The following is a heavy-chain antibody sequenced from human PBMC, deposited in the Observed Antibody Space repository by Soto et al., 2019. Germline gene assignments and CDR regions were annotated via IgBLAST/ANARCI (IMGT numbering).Heavy chain of an antibody. Sequence: QVQLVQSGAEVKKPGSSVRVSCKASGDTFTFYSINWVRQAPGLGLEWMGRINPILSMSNYAQRFQGRVTMTADKSTSTVYMYLSSLRSEDTAMYYWASSYGSGYRAFDYWGQGALVTVSS. J-gene: IGHJ4*02. CDR3: ASSYGSGYRAFDY. V-gene: IGHV1-69*02. CDR1: GDTFTFYS. CDR2: INPILSMS. D-gene: IGHD3-10*01.